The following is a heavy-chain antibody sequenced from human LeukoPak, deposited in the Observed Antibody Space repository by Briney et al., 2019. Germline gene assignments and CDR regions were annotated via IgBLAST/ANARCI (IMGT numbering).Heavy chain of an antibody. CDR1: GGSISSYY. Sequence: SETLSLTCTVSGGSISSYYWSWIRQHPGKGLEWIGYIYYSGSTYYNPSLKGRVTISVDTSKNQFSLKLSSVTAADTAVYYCARDVAVSGWLLFDYWGQGTLVTVSS. J-gene: IGHJ4*02. V-gene: IGHV4-59*06. CDR3: ARDVAVSGWLLFDY. D-gene: IGHD6-19*01. CDR2: IYYSGST.